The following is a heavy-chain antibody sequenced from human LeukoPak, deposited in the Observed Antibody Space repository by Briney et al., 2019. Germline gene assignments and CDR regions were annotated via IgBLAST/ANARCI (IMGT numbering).Heavy chain of an antibody. V-gene: IGHV1-2*02. Sequence: GASVKVSCKASGYTFTGYYMHWVRQAPGQGLEWMGWINPNSGGTNYAQKFQGRVSMTSNTSISTAYMELSSLRSEDTAVYYCARGLRREQQLLRAFDDWGQGTLVTVSS. CDR1: GYTFTGYY. J-gene: IGHJ4*02. CDR3: ARGLRREQQLLRAFDD. CDR2: INPNSGGT. D-gene: IGHD6-13*01.